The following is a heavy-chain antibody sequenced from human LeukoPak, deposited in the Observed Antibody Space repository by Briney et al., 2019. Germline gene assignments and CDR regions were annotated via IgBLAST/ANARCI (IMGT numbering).Heavy chain of an antibody. CDR3: ARQVTTYDN. V-gene: IGHV3-48*01. CDR2: IDSSYVT. Sequence: GGSLRLSCAASGFTFSSDKMNWVRQAPGKRPEWVSYIDSSYVTFYADSVKGRFTISRDNAKNSLYLQVTSLRAEDTAVYYCARQVTTYDNWGQGTLVTVSS. CDR1: GFTFSSDK. J-gene: IGHJ4*02. D-gene: IGHD4-17*01.